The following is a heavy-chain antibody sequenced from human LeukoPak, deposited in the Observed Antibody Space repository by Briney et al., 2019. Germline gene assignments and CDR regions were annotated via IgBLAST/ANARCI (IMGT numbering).Heavy chain of an antibody. CDR3: ARRGGSGRAFDY. D-gene: IGHD1-26*01. V-gene: IGHV4-39*01. CDR2: IYYTGST. J-gene: IGHJ4*02. CDR1: VASISGGTYY. Sequence: PSETLSLTCSVSVASISGGTYYWGWIRQPPGKGLEWIGSIYYTGSTYDYPSPKSRVTISVDTSKNQFSLQLISVTAADTAVYYCARRGGSGRAFDYWGQGTLVTVSS.